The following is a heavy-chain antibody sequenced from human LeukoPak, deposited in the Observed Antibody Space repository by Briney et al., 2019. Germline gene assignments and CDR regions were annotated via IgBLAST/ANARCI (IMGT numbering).Heavy chain of an antibody. V-gene: IGHV1-69*05. D-gene: IGHD3-22*01. Sequence: GASVKVSCKASGGTFSSYAISWVRQAPGQGLEWMGGIIPIFGTANYAQKFQGRVTITTDESTSTAYMELSSLRSEDTAVYYRARVTRIFAWILDVWGKGTTVTVSS. CDR1: GGTFSSYA. J-gene: IGHJ6*04. CDR2: IIPIFGTA. CDR3: ARVTRIFAWILDV.